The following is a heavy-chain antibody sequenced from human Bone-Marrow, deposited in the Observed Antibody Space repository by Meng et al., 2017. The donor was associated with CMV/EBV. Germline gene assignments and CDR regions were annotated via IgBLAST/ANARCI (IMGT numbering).Heavy chain of an antibody. CDR3: ARGASPGLEWLSTIMLGYYFDY. CDR1: GCTFTGYY. Sequence: ASVKVSCKASGCTFTGYYMHWVRQAPGQGLEWMGWINPNSGGTNYAQKFQGRVTMTRDTSISSAYMELSRLRSDDTAVYYCARGASPGLEWLSTIMLGYYFDYWGQGTLVTVSS. D-gene: IGHD3-3*01. V-gene: IGHV1-2*02. CDR2: INPNSGGT. J-gene: IGHJ4*02.